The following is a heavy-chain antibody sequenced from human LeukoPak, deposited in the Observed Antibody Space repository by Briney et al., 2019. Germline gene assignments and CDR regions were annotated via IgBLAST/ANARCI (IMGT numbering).Heavy chain of an antibody. J-gene: IGHJ5*02. CDR3: ARHKGMATIHL. D-gene: IGHD5-12*01. V-gene: IGHV4-38-2*02. CDR2: IYHSGST. Sequence: SETLSLTCTVSGYSISSGYYWGWIRPPPGKGLEWIGSIYHSGSTYYNPSLKSRVTISVDTSKNQFSLKLSSVTAADTAVYYCARHKGMATIHLWGQGTLVTVSS. CDR1: GYSISSGYY.